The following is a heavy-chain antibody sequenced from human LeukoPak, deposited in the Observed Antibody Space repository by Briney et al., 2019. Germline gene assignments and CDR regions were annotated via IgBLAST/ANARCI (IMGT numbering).Heavy chain of an antibody. CDR3: ASACSGGSCYDY. CDR1: GGTFSSYA. CDR2: IIPILGIA. Sequence: SVKVSCKASGGTFSSYAISWVRQAPGQGLEWMGRIIPILGIANYAQKFQGRVTITADKSTSTAYMGLSSLRSEDTAVYHCASACSGGSCYDYWGQGTLVTVSS. D-gene: IGHD2-15*01. J-gene: IGHJ4*02. V-gene: IGHV1-69*04.